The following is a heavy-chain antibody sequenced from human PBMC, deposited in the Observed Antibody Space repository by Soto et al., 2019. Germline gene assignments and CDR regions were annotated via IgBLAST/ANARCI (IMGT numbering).Heavy chain of an antibody. J-gene: IGHJ4*02. Sequence: QVQLVQSGAEVKKPGASVKVSCKTSGYTFISYAMHWVRQAPGQRLEWMGWINAGNGNTQYSQKFQDRVTITRDTRXSTAFMELSSLRSEDTAMYYCARISRGYYSGYFDYWGQGALVTVSS. CDR3: ARISRGYYSGYFDY. D-gene: IGHD3-22*01. CDR1: GYTFISYA. V-gene: IGHV1-3*01. CDR2: INAGNGNT.